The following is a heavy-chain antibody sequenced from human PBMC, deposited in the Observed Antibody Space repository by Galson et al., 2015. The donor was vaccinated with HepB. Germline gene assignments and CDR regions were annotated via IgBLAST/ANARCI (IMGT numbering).Heavy chain of an antibody. V-gene: IGHV4-39*01. CDR2: IYYSGST. J-gene: IGHJ6*02. CDR1: GGSISSSSYY. CDR3: ARHLPVPADYYYGMDV. D-gene: IGHD6-25*01. Sequence: SETLSLTCTVSGGSISSSSYYWGWIRQPPGKGLEWIGSIYYSGSTYYNPSLKSRVTISVDTSKNQFSLKLSSATAADTAVYYCARHLPVPADYYYGMDVWGQGTTVTVSS.